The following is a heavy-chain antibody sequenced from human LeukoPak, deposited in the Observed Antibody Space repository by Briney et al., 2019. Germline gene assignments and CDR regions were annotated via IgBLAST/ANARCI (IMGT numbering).Heavy chain of an antibody. CDR3: ARDLRGDYVHGEGGY. V-gene: IGHV3-21*01. D-gene: IGHD4-17*01. J-gene: IGHJ4*02. Sequence: PGGSLRLSCAASGFTFSSYSMNWVRQAPGKGLEWVSSISSSSSYIYYADSVKGRFTISRDNAKNSLYLQMNSLRAEDTAVYYCARDLRGDYVHGEGGYWGQGTLVTVSS. CDR2: ISSSSSYI. CDR1: GFTFSSYS.